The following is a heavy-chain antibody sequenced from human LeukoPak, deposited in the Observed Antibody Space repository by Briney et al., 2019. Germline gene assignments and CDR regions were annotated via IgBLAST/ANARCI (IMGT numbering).Heavy chain of an antibody. CDR3: ARDRTTKRWFDP. D-gene: IGHD2-2*01. Sequence: PSETLSLTCTVSGYSISSGYYWGWIRQPPGKGLEWIGSIYHSGSTYYNPSLKSRVTISVDTSRNQFSLKLSSVTAADTAVYYCARDRTTKRWFDPWGQGTLVTVSS. J-gene: IGHJ5*02. CDR2: IYHSGST. CDR1: GYSISSGYY. V-gene: IGHV4-38-2*02.